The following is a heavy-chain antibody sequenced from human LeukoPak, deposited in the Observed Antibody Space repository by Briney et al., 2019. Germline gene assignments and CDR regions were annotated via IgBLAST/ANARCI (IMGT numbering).Heavy chain of an antibody. Sequence: SETLSLTCSVSGYSISSGYYWGWIRQPPGKGLEWIGSIYYSGGTYYNPSLKSRVTISVDTSKDQFSLKLSSVTAADTAVYYCARAGVAWLLNWFDPWGQGTLVTVSS. CDR1: GYSISSGYY. D-gene: IGHD6-19*01. V-gene: IGHV4-38-2*02. CDR2: IYYSGGT. J-gene: IGHJ5*02. CDR3: ARAGVAWLLNWFDP.